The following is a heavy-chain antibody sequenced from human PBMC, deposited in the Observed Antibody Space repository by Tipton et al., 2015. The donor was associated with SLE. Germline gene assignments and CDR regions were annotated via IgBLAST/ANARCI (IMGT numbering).Heavy chain of an antibody. CDR2: ISRDGNTI. Sequence: SLRLSCAASGFTFSVYEMNWVRQAPGKGLEWVSYISRDGNTIYYAGSVKGRFTISRDNAKNSLYLQMNSLRAEDTAVYYCARDVPLWWAFDYWGQGTLVTVSS. CDR3: ARDVPLWWAFDY. D-gene: IGHD4/OR15-4a*01. J-gene: IGHJ4*02. V-gene: IGHV3-48*03. CDR1: GFTFSVYE.